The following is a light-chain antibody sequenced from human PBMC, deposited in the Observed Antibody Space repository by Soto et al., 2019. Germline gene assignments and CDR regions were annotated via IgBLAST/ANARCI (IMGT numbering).Light chain of an antibody. CDR3: PHYNNWPRT. CDR2: GAS. J-gene: IGKJ1*01. V-gene: IGKV3-15*01. Sequence: EIVMTQSPATLSVSPGERATLSCRDSQSISSNLAWYQQKPGQAPRLLIYGASTRATGIPVRFSGSGSGTEFTLTISILQSEDFAVYYCPHYNNWPRTFGQGTKVEIK. CDR1: QSISSN.